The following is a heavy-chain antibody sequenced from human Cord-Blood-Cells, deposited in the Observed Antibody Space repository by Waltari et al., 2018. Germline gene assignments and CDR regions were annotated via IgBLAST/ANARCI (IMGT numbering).Heavy chain of an antibody. J-gene: IGHJ5*02. CDR3: ASRHCSSTSCYLYNWFDP. CDR2: IYHSGST. Sequence: QVQLQESGPGLVKPSGTLSLTCAVSGGSISSSNWWSWVRQPPGKGLEWIGEIYHSGSTNHNPSLKSRVTISVDKSKNQFSLKLSSVTAADTAVYYCASRHCSSTSCYLYNWFDPWGQGTLVTVSS. D-gene: IGHD2-2*01. CDR1: GGSISSSNW. V-gene: IGHV4-4*02.